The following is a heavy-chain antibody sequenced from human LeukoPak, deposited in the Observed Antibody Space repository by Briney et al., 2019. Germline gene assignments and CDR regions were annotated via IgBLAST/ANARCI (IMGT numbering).Heavy chain of an antibody. CDR3: ARVSSSGGYYSYDTFNI. CDR1: GYTFTDYY. CDR2: INPNSGTT. D-gene: IGHD3-22*01. V-gene: IGHV1-2*06. Sequence: GASVKVSCKASGYTFTDYYMHLVRQAPGQGLELMGRINPNSGTTNYAQRFQGRVTMTRDASINTAYMELSSLRSDDTAVYYFARVSSSGGYYSYDTFNIWGQGTMVAVSS. J-gene: IGHJ3*02.